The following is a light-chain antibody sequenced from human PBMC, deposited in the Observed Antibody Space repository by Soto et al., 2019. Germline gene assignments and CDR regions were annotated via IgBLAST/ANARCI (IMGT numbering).Light chain of an antibody. CDR3: AAWDGSLNNVL. V-gene: IGLV1-44*01. Sequence: QSVLTQPPSASGTPGQRVTISCSGSASSIGTNTVNWYRQLPGTAPKLLIYGDNQRPSGVPDRFSGSKSGTSASLAISGLQSKDEAEYYCAAWDGSLNNVLFGGGTKLTVL. J-gene: IGLJ2*01. CDR1: ASSIGTNT. CDR2: GDN.